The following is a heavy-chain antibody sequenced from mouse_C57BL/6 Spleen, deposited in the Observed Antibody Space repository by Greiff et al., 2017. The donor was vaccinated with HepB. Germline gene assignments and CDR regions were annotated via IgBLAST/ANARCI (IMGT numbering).Heavy chain of an antibody. J-gene: IGHJ1*03. V-gene: IGHV3-6*01. D-gene: IGHD4-1*02. Sequence: EVQLQQSGPGLVKPSQSLSLTCSVTGYSITSGYYWNWIRQFPGNKLEWMGYISYDGSNNYNPSLKNRISITRDTSKNQFFLKLNSVTTEDTATYYCASLSQLYWYFDVWGTGTTVTVSS. CDR2: ISYDGSN. CDR1: GYSITSGYY. CDR3: ASLSQLYWYFDV.